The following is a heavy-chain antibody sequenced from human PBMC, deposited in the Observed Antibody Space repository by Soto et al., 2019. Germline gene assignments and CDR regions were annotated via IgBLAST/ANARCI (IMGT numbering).Heavy chain of an antibody. CDR1: GLSFSTSI. CDR2: ISGDATSK. Sequence: QVQLVESGGDLVQPGRSLRLSCAASGLSFSTSIMHWVRQTPGKGLEWIAVISGDATSKIYRDSLKGRFTISRDNSKNTLYLEMNSLTAEDTVVYYCAREEDSSGHAGTFQHWGQGTLVTVSA. D-gene: IGHD3-22*01. CDR3: AREEDSSGHAGTFQH. J-gene: IGHJ1*01. V-gene: IGHV3-30-3*01.